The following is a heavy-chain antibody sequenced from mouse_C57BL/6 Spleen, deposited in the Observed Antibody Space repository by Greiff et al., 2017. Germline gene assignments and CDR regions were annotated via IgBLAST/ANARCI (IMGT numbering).Heavy chain of an antibody. D-gene: IGHD1-1*01. V-gene: IGHV1-18*01. CDR3: ARKGLLPDYYAMDY. CDR2: INPNNGGT. J-gene: IGHJ4*01. Sequence: VQLKQSGPELVKPGASVKIPCKASGYTFTDYNMDWVKQSHGKSLEWIGDINPNNGGTIYNQKFKGKATLTVDKSSSTAYMELRSLTSEDTAVYYCARKGLLPDYYAMDYWGQGTSVTVSS. CDR1: GYTFTDYN.